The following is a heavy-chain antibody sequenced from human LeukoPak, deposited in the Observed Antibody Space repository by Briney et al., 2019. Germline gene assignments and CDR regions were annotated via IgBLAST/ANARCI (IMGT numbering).Heavy chain of an antibody. D-gene: IGHD1-26*01. J-gene: IGHJ4*02. CDR1: GFTFNEFG. CDR3: ARDRPTGSYYSIDY. Sequence: SERSLRLSCAASGFTFNEFGVHWVRQAPGQGLEWVALLWYDGSNKYYADSVKGRFTISRDNSKNTVYLQMNSLRVEDTAIYYCARDRPTGSYYSIDYWGQGTLATVSS. CDR2: LWYDGSNK. V-gene: IGHV3-33*01.